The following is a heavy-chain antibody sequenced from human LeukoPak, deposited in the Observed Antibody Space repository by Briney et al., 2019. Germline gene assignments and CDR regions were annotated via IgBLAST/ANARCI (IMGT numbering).Heavy chain of an antibody. Sequence: PGRSLRLSCAASGFTFSRNAMNWVRQAPGKGLEWVGVISYDGINKYYADSVKGRFTIARDNPKKTLYLQMNSLRADDTAVYYCARVGHEGSGWYPMDYSYGMDVWGQGTTVTVSS. CDR1: GFTFSRNA. D-gene: IGHD6-19*01. CDR2: ISYDGINK. CDR3: ARVGHEGSGWYPMDYSYGMDV. V-gene: IGHV3-30-3*01. J-gene: IGHJ6*02.